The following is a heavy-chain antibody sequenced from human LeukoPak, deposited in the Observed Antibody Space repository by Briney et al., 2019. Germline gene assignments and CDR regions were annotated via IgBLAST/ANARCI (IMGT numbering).Heavy chain of an antibody. D-gene: IGHD5-24*01. V-gene: IGHV3-23*01. Sequence: PGGSLRLSCAASGFTFSSYAMSWVRQAPGKGLEWVSGITGSGGDTYYADSVKGRFTISRDNSKNTLYLQMNSLKAEDTAIYYCAKMATTVDYWGQGTLVTVSS. CDR1: GFTFSSYA. J-gene: IGHJ4*02. CDR3: AKMATTVDY. CDR2: ITGSGGDT.